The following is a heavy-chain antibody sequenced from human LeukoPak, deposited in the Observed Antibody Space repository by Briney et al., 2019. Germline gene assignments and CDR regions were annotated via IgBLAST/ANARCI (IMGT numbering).Heavy chain of an antibody. Sequence: GGSLRLSCAASGFTFSTYWMSCVRQAPGKGLEWVANIKQDGSEKYYVDSVKGRFTISRDNAKNSLYLQMNNLRAEDTAMYYCATHGYNQDYYLDYWGQGTLVTVSS. D-gene: IGHD5-24*01. V-gene: IGHV3-7*01. CDR3: ATHGYNQDYYLDY. CDR1: GFTFSTYW. CDR2: IKQDGSEK. J-gene: IGHJ4*02.